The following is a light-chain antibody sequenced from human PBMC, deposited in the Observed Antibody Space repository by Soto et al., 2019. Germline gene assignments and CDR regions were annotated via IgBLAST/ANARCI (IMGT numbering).Light chain of an antibody. CDR1: QSIDRW. CDR2: DAS. J-gene: IGKJ1*01. V-gene: IGKV1-5*01. CDR3: QQYGSSGK. Sequence: DTQRTPSPSTLSASVVDKVTINFRASQSIDRWLAWYQWKPGKAPKLLIFDASALESGVPSRFSGSGFGTEITLTISRLEPEDFAVYYCQQYGSSGKFGQGTKGDIK.